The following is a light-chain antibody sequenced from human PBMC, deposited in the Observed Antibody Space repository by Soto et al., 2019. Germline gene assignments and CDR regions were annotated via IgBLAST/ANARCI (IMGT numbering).Light chain of an antibody. V-gene: IGKV1D-12*01. Sequence: GARIIIPCRASQYISTWLAWYQQKPGEAPKLLIFAASRLHGGVPSRFSGSGSGTDFTLTINNLQPEDFATYYCQQADSFPLTFGGGTKVEVK. CDR2: AAS. J-gene: IGKJ4*01. CDR3: QQADSFPLT. CDR1: QYISTW.